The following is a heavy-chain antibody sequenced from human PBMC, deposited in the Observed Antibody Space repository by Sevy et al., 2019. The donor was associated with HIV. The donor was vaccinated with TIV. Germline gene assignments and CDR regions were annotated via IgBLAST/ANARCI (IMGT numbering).Heavy chain of an antibody. Sequence: SETLSLTCTVSGGSISSYYWSWIRQPPGKGLEWIGYIYYSGSTNYNPSLKSRVTISVDTSKNQFSLKLSSVTAADTAVYYCVRAPGELDYWGQGTLVTVSS. CDR1: GGSISSYY. D-gene: IGHD2-21*01. CDR2: IYYSGST. CDR3: VRAPGELDY. J-gene: IGHJ4*02. V-gene: IGHV4-59*01.